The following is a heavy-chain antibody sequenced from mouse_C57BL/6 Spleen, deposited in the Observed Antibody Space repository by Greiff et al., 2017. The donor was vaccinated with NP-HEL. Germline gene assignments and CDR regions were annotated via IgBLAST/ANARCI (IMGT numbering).Heavy chain of an antibody. CDR1: GYTFTSYG. CDR3: ARNSYYYGSSSYYFDY. J-gene: IGHJ2*01. Sequence: QVQLQQSGAELARPGASVKLSCKASGYTFTSYGISWVKQRTGQGLEWIGEIYPRSGNTYYNEKFKGKATLTADKSSSTAYMELRSLTSEDSAVYFCARNSYYYGSSSYYFDYWGQGTTLTVSS. V-gene: IGHV1-81*01. D-gene: IGHD1-1*01. CDR2: IYPRSGNT.